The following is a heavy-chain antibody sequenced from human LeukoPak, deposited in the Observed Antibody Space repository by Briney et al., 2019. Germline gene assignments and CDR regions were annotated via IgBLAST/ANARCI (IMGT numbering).Heavy chain of an antibody. CDR3: ARQIGRYFDY. V-gene: IGHV5-51*01. CDR2: IYPGDSDI. CDR1: GYSFTNYW. J-gene: IGHJ4*02. D-gene: IGHD1-26*01. Sequence: GESLMISCEGSGYSFTNYWIGWVRQMPGKGLEWMGIIYPGDSDITYSPSFQGQVTISADKSISTAYLQWSSLKASDTAFYYCARQIGRYFDYWGQGTLVTVSS.